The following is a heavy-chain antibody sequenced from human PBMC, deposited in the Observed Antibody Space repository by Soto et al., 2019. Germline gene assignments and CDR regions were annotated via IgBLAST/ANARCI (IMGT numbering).Heavy chain of an antibody. D-gene: IGHD3-16*01. CDR2: IIPDLGTT. Sequence: QVQLVQSGTEVKKPGSSVKVSCKASGGTFTNYAVSWVRQAPGQGLEWMGGIIPDLGTTNSAQKFQEGVLFPGADGTRTAYLELGSLTSKDTAVFDGARGGVYCDAAACDPLYYYSGMDVWGQGTTVIVPS. CDR1: GGTFTNYA. J-gene: IGHJ6*02. CDR3: ARGGVYCDAAACDPLYYYSGMDV. V-gene: IGHV1-69*01.